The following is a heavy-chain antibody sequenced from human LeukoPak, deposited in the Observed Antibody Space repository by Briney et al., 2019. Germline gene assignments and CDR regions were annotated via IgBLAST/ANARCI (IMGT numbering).Heavy chain of an antibody. D-gene: IGHD3-10*01. J-gene: IGHJ2*01. Sequence: SETLSLTCTVSGGSISSSSYYWGWIRQPPGKGLEWIGSIYYSGSTYYNPSLKSRVTISVDTSKNQFSLKLSSVTAADTAVYFCARVYYGRSYDYWYFDLWGRGTLVTVSS. CDR2: IYYSGST. CDR1: GGSISSSSYY. V-gene: IGHV4-39*07. CDR3: ARVYYGRSYDYWYFDL.